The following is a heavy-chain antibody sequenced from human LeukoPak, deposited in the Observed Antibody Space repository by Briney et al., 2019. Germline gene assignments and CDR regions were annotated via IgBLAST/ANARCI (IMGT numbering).Heavy chain of an antibody. V-gene: IGHV3-48*04. CDR2: ISTAGTTV. CDR1: GFTFSGYS. D-gene: IGHD3-10*01. J-gene: IGHJ6*02. CDR3: AGTYYYGSGSYNGMDV. Sequence: GGSLRLSCAASGFTFSGYSLNWVRQAPGKGLEWISYISTAGTTVYYADSVKGRFAISRDNAKNSLYLQMNSLRAEDTAVYYCAGTYYYGSGSYNGMDVWGQGTTVTVSS.